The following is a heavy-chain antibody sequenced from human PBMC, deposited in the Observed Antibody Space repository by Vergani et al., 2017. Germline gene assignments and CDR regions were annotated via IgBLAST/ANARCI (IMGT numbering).Heavy chain of an antibody. CDR3: ARGRYDCSGGSCYPSMDV. Sequence: QVQLQQWGAGLLKPSETLSLTCAVYGGSFSGYYWSWIRQPPGQGLEWIGEINHSGSTNYNPSLKSRVTISVDTSQNQFSLKLSSVTAADTAVYYCARGRYDCSGGSCYPSMDVWGQGTTVTVSS. V-gene: IGHV4-34*01. CDR2: INHSGST. CDR1: GGSFSGYY. J-gene: IGHJ6*02. D-gene: IGHD2-15*01.